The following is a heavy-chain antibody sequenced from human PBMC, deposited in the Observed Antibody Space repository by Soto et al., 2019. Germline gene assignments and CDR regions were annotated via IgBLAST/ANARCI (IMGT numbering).Heavy chain of an antibody. Sequence: ASVKVSCKASGYTFTSYGISWVRQAPGQGLEWMGWISAYNGNTNYAQKLQGRVTMTTDTSTSTAYMELRSLRSDDTAVYYCARAGGKYYGSGSYLYYYYGMDVWRQGTTVTVSS. CDR2: ISAYNGNT. CDR3: ARAGGKYYGSGSYLYYYYGMDV. D-gene: IGHD3-10*01. CDR1: GYTFTSYG. J-gene: IGHJ6*02. V-gene: IGHV1-18*01.